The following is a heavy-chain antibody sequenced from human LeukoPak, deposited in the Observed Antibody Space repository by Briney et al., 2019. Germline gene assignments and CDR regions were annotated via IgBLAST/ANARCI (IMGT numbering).Heavy chain of an antibody. V-gene: IGHV3-23*01. Sequence: GGSLRLSCAASGFTFSSYGMSWVRQAPGKGLEWVSAISGSGGSTYYADSVKGRFTISRDNSKNTLYLQMNSLRAEDTAVYYCAKVREYVDYYMDVWGKGTTVTISS. CDR1: GFTFSSYG. CDR2: ISGSGGST. D-gene: IGHD2/OR15-2a*01. J-gene: IGHJ6*03. CDR3: AKVREYVDYYMDV.